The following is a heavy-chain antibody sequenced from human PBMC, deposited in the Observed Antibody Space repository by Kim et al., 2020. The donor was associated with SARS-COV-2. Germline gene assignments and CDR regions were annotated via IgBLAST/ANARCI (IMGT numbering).Heavy chain of an antibody. D-gene: IGHD6-19*01. V-gene: IGHV3-7*01. CDR3: VRNGWYLFDY. Sequence: SDKFYVDSVKGRFTIARDNAKTSLYLQMNSLRAEDTALYYGVRNGWYLFDYWGQGTLVTVSS. J-gene: IGHJ4*02. CDR2: SDK.